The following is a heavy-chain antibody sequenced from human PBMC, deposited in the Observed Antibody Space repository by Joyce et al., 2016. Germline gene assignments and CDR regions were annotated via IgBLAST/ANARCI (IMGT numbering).Heavy chain of an antibody. Sequence: QVQLVESGGGVVQPGRSLRLSCAASGLTFSTNAMHWVRQAPGKGLEGVAIMSYDGSNKYYPDSVKGRFTISRDNSKNTLYLQMNSLRAEDTAVYYCARDRDHTLDYWGQGTLVTVSS. J-gene: IGHJ4*02. D-gene: IGHD1-14*01. CDR2: MSYDGSNK. CDR1: GLTFSTNA. CDR3: ARDRDHTLDY. V-gene: IGHV3-30-3*01.